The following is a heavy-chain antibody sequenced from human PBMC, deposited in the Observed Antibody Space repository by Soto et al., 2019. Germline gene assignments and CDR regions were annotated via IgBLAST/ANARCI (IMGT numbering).Heavy chain of an antibody. CDR3: ARAITMVRGAHYYYGMDV. CDR2: IIPIFGTA. V-gene: IGHV1-69*13. Sequence: ASVKVSCKASGGTFSSYAISWVRQAPGQGLELMGGIIPIFGTANYAQKFQGRVTITADESTSTAYMELSSLRSEDTAVYYCARAITMVRGAHYYYGMDVWGQGTTVTVSS. D-gene: IGHD3-10*01. CDR1: GGTFSSYA. J-gene: IGHJ6*02.